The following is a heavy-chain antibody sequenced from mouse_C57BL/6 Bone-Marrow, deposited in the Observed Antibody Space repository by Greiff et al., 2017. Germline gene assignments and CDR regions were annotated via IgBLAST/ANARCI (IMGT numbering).Heavy chain of an antibody. CDR1: GYTFTSYW. D-gene: IGHD1-1*01. J-gene: IGHJ2*01. CDR2: IDPSDSYT. V-gene: IGHV1-69*01. Sequence: VQLQQPGAELVMPGASVKLSCKASGYTFTSYWMHWVKQRPGQGLEWIGEIDPSDSYTNYNQKFKGKSTLTVDKSSSTAYMQLSSLTSEDSAVYYCARDGSSYDFDYWGQGTTLTVSS. CDR3: ARDGSSYDFDY.